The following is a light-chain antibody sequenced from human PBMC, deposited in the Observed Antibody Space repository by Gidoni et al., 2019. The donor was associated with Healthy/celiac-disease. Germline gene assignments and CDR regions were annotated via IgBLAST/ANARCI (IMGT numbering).Light chain of an antibody. Sequence: EIVLKQYPSTLSLSQAARATLSCRASQSVSSSYLAWYQQTPGQAPRLLIYGASSVATGIPDRFSGSGSGTDFTLTISRLEPEDFAVYYCQQYGSSPDTFXQXTKLEIK. CDR2: GAS. CDR1: QSVSSSY. V-gene: IGKV3-20*01. J-gene: IGKJ2*01. CDR3: QQYGSSPDT.